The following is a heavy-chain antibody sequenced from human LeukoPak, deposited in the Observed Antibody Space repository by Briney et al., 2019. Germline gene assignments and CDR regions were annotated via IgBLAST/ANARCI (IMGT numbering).Heavy chain of an antibody. CDR2: ISWNSGSI. J-gene: IGHJ3*02. CDR3: AKASGGYESNAFDI. D-gene: IGHD5-12*01. CDR1: GFTFSSYA. V-gene: IGHV3-9*01. Sequence: GGSLRLSCAASGFTFSSYAMHWVRQAPGKGLEWVSGISWNSGSIGYADSVKGRFTISRDNAKNSLYLQMNSLRAEDTALYYCAKASGGYESNAFDIWGQGTMVTVSS.